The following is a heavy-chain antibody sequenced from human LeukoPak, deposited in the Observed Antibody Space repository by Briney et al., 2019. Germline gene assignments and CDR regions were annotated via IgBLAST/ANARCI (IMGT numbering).Heavy chain of an antibody. CDR2: IYHSGIT. V-gene: IGHV4-38-2*02. CDR3: ARASIFGVVRSFFNWFDP. D-gene: IGHD3-3*01. Sequence: SETLSLTCTVSGYSIGSTYYWGWIRQPPGKGLEWIGSIYHSGITYYNPSLKSRVTLSVDTSNNQFSLKLSSVTAADTAVYFYARASIFGVVRSFFNWFDPWGQGTLVTVSS. CDR1: GYSIGSTYY. J-gene: IGHJ5*02.